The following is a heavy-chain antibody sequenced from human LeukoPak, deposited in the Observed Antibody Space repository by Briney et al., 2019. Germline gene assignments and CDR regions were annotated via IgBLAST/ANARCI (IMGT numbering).Heavy chain of an antibody. Sequence: GGALRLSCAASGFTLSHYRMSWVRPAPGKGLEGVANIKQDGSEKYYVNSVKGRFTISRDNAKNSLYLQMNSLRAEDTAVYYCARDLVANYYGSSGWFDYWGQGTLVTVSS. J-gene: IGHJ4*02. CDR2: IKQDGSEK. CDR1: GFTLSHYR. D-gene: IGHD3-22*01. CDR3: ARDLVANYYGSSGWFDY. V-gene: IGHV3-7*01.